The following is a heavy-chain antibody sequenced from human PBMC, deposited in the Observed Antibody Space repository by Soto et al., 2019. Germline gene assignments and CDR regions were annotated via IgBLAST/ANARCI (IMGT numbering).Heavy chain of an antibody. D-gene: IGHD5-12*01. Sequence: PSETLSLTCSVSSGSLSTIGYYWSWIRQHPGKGLEWVGYISNSGSTYYNPSLKSRVAMSVDTSKNHVSLNLTSLTAADTAVYYCASSVQMATIPDLWGQGTLVTVSS. CDR2: ISNSGST. CDR3: ASSVQMATIPDL. V-gene: IGHV4-31*03. CDR1: SGSLSTIGYY. J-gene: IGHJ5*02.